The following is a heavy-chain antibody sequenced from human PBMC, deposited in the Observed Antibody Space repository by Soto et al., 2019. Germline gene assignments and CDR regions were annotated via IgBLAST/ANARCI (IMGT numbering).Heavy chain of an antibody. J-gene: IGHJ4*02. Sequence: PGGSLRLSCSASGFMFSNYAMSWVRQAPGKGLEWVAVISYDGINKYYAASVKGRFTISRDDSKKTAYLQMNSLESEDTAVYYCSRDDSDWFFNWGRGTLVTVSS. CDR1: GFMFSNYA. D-gene: IGHD3-9*01. CDR2: ISYDGINK. CDR3: SRDDSDWFFN. V-gene: IGHV3-30*03.